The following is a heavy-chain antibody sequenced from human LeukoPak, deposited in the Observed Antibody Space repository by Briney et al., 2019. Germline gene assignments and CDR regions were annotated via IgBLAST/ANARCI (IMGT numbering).Heavy chain of an antibody. V-gene: IGHV3-53*01. CDR2: IYSGGST. CDR1: GFTVSSNY. CDR3: ARDYYDSSGYYHDY. J-gene: IGHJ4*02. Sequence: GGSLRLSCAASGFTVSSNYMSWVRQAPGKGLEWVSVIYSGGSTYYADSVKGRFTISRDNSKNTLYLQMNSLRAEDTALYYCARDYYDSSGYYHDYWGQGTLVTVSS. D-gene: IGHD3-22*01.